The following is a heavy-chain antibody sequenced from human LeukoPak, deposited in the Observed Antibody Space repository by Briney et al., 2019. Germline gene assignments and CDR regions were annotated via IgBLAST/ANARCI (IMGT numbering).Heavy chain of an antibody. Sequence: SETLSLTCTVSGGSISSSSYYWGWIRQPPGKGLEWIGSIYYSGSTYYNPSLKSRVTISVDTSKNQFSLKLSSVTAADTAVYYCARRLFGVEDFDYWGQGTLVTVSS. CDR1: GGSISSSSYY. J-gene: IGHJ4*02. V-gene: IGHV4-39*01. CDR2: IYYSGST. D-gene: IGHD3-3*01. CDR3: ARRLFGVEDFDY.